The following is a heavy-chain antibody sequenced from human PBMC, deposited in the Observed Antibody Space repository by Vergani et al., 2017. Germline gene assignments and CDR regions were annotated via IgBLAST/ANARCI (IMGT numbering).Heavy chain of an antibody. D-gene: IGHD6-13*01. CDR3: SRGALYSSRCSYFDY. CDR1: GYRFTSYW. V-gene: IGHV5-51*03. Sequence: EVQLVQSGAEVKKPGESLKISCKGSGYRFTSYWIGWVRQMPGKGLEWMGIIYPGDSDTRYSPSFQGQVTISADKSISTAYLQWSSLKASYTAMYYCSRGALYSSRCSYFDYWGQGTLVTVSS. CDR2: IYPGDSDT. J-gene: IGHJ4*02.